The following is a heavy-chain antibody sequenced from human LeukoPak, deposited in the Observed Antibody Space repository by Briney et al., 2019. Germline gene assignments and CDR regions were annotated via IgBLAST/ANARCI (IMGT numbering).Heavy chain of an antibody. D-gene: IGHD3-9*01. V-gene: IGHV3-30-3*01. J-gene: IGHJ3*02. CDR1: GFNFNTYD. CDR3: ARPGYYDILTGPLNGAFDI. CDR2: ISYDGSNK. Sequence: PGRSLRLSYAASGFNFNTYDMYWVRQAPGKGLEWVAVISYDGSNKYYADSVKGRFTISRDNSKNTLYLQMNSLRAEDTAVYYCARPGYYDILTGPLNGAFDIWGQGTMVTVSS.